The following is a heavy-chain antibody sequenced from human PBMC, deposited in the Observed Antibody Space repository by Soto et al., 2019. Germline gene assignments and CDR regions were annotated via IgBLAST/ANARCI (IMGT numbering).Heavy chain of an antibody. CDR3: ARGIYDYIWGSYRFGAFDI. J-gene: IGHJ3*02. V-gene: IGHV4-59*08. D-gene: IGHD3-16*02. Sequence: SETLSLTCTVSGGSISSYYWSWIRQPPGKGLEWIGYIYYSGSTNYNPSLKSRVTISVDTSKNQFSLKLSSVTAADTAVYYCARGIYDYIWGSYRFGAFDIWGQGTMVTVSS. CDR1: GGSISSYY. CDR2: IYYSGST.